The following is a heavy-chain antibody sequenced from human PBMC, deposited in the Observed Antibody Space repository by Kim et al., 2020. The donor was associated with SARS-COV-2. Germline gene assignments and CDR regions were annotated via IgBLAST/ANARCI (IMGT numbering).Heavy chain of an antibody. CDR3: TTDLSFGPYCGGDCYPYP. V-gene: IGHV3-15*01. J-gene: IGHJ5*02. CDR1: GFTFSNAW. Sequence: GGSLRLSCAASGFTFSNAWMSWVRQAPGKGLEWVGRIKSKTDGGTTDYAAPVKGRFTISRDDSKNTLYLQMNSLKTEDTAVYYCTTDLSFGPYCGGDCYPYPWGQGTLVTVSS. CDR2: IKSKTDGGTT. D-gene: IGHD2-21*02.